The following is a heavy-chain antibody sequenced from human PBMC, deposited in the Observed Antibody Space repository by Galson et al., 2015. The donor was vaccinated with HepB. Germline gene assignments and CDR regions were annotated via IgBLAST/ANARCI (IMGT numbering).Heavy chain of an antibody. CDR1: GFAFGAYA. Sequence: SLRLSCAVSGFAFGAYAMHWVRQTPVKGLECVAYVSHDETKKHYAGSVQGRFTVSRDNSKDTLFLQMNSLRSDDTALYYCATVGWVMTPGFGVWGRGAMVTVSS. CDR2: VSHDETKK. V-gene: IGHV3-30*06. D-gene: IGHD2-21*02. J-gene: IGHJ3*01. CDR3: ATVGWVMTPGFGV.